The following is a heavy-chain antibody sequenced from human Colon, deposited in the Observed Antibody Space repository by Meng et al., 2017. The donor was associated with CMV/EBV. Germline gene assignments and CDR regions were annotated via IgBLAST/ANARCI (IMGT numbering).Heavy chain of an antibody. J-gene: IGHJ4*02. V-gene: IGHV4-59*01. Sequence: SETLSLTCTVSGGSISSYYWSWIRQPPGKGLEWIGYIYYSGSTNYNPSLKSRVTISVDTSKNQFSLKLSSVTAADTAVYYCAKGAGGLPPYFVSWGQGTLVTVSS. CDR2: IYYSGST. D-gene: IGHD3/OR15-3a*01. CDR3: AKGAGGLPPYFVS. CDR1: GGSISSYY.